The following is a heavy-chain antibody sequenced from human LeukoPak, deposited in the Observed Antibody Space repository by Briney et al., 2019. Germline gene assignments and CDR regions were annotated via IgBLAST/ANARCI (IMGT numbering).Heavy chain of an antibody. V-gene: IGHV1-18*01. Sequence: ASVKVSCKASGYTFTSYGISWVRQAPGQGLEWMGWISAYNGNTNYAQKLQGRVTMTTDTSTSTAYMELRSLRSDDTAVYYCARGSDPDTAMVEPNDYWGQGTLVTVSS. J-gene: IGHJ4*02. CDR2: ISAYNGNT. D-gene: IGHD5-18*01. CDR1: GYTFTSYG. CDR3: ARGSDPDTAMVEPNDY.